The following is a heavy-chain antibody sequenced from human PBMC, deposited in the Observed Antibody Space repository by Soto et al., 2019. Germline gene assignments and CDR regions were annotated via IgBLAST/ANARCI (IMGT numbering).Heavy chain of an antibody. Sequence: ASVKVSCKASGYTFTSYDINWVRQATGQGLEWMGWMNPNSGNTGYAQKFQGRVTMTRNTSISTAYVELSSLRSEDTAVYYCAREFLYIAAAVGIDSWSQGALVTISS. J-gene: IGHJ5*01. CDR3: AREFLYIAAAVGIDS. D-gene: IGHD6-13*01. CDR2: MNPNSGNT. V-gene: IGHV1-8*01. CDR1: GYTFTSYD.